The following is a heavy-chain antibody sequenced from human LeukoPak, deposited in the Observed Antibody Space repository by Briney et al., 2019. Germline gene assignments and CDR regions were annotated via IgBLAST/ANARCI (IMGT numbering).Heavy chain of an antibody. CDR3: AREGKITMVRGVIRYYYMDV. V-gene: IGHV4-61*02. CDR1: GGSISSGSYY. D-gene: IGHD3-10*01. Sequence: SETLSLICTVSGGSISSGSYYWSWIRQPAGKGLEWIGRIFTSGNTKYNPSLKSRVTISVDTSKNQFSLKLSSVTAADTAVYYCAREGKITMVRGVIRYYYMDVWGKGTTVTISS. J-gene: IGHJ6*03. CDR2: IFTSGNT.